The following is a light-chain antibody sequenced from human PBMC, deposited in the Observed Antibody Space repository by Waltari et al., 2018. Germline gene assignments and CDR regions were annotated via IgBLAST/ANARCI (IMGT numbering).Light chain of an antibody. Sequence: QSALTQPRPVSGSPGQSVTISCTGASGDVGGYNYVSWYQQPPGKAPKLMIYDVSKRPSGVPDRFFGSKSGDTASLTISGLRAEDEADYYCCSYAGRYSYVFGTGTKVTVL. CDR1: SGDVGGYNY. J-gene: IGLJ1*01. CDR2: DVS. V-gene: IGLV2-11*01. CDR3: CSYAGRYSYV.